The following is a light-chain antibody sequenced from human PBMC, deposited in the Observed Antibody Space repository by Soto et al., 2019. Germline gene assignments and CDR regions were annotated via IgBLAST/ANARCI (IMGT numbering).Light chain of an antibody. J-gene: IGLJ1*01. CDR2: EVS. CDR3: CSYAGSTTQTYV. Sequence: QSALTQPASVSGSPGQSITISCTGTHSDVGSYNLVSWYQQHPGKAPKVIIYEVSERPSGVSDRFSGSKSANTASLMISGLQAEDEADYYCCSYAGSTTQTYVFGSGTKLTVL. CDR1: HSDVGSYNL. V-gene: IGLV2-23*02.